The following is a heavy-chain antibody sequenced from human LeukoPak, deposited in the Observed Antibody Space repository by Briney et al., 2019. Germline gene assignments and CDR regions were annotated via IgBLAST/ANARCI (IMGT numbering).Heavy chain of an antibody. D-gene: IGHD3-22*01. CDR1: SDSISNYY. Sequence: PSETLSLTCTVSSDSISNYYWSWIRQPPGKGLEWIGYIYYTGTTDYNPSLKSRVTISVDTSKNQFSLNLISVTAADTAVYYCARYAYDSSGYYSFDHWGQGTLVTVSS. CDR2: IYYTGTT. J-gene: IGHJ4*02. CDR3: ARYAYDSSGYYSFDH. V-gene: IGHV4-59*01.